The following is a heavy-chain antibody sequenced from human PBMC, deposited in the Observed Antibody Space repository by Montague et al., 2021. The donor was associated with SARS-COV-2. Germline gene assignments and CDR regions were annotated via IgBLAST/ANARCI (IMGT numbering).Heavy chain of an antibody. V-gene: IGHV6-1*01. CDR3: TRAAWGVQDY. D-gene: IGHD3-10*01. CDR1: GDSVSSNSVS. J-gene: IGHJ4*02. Sequence: CAISGDSVSSNSVSWNWIRQSPSRGLEWLGRTYYRSKWSNEYALSVKSRITITLDTSKNQLSLQLTSVTPEDTAVYYCTRAAWGVQDYWGQGSLVTVSS. CDR2: TYYRSKWSN.